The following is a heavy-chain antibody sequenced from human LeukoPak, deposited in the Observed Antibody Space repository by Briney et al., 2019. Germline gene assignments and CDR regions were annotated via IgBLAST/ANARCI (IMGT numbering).Heavy chain of an antibody. V-gene: IGHV3-23*01. Sequence: GGSLRLSCAASGFPFGTYAMSWVRQAPGKGLEWVSGISSGGDSTYYADSVKGRFTISRDNSKNTLYLQMSSLRADDTAVYYCARPRYNFWSGSSCYYYGMDVWGQGTTLTVSS. CDR3: ARPRYNFWSGSSCYYYGMDV. J-gene: IGHJ6*02. D-gene: IGHD3-3*01. CDR2: ISSGGDST. CDR1: GFPFGTYA.